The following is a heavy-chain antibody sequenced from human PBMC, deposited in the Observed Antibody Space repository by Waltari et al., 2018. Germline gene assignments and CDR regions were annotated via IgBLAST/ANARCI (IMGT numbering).Heavy chain of an antibody. CDR2: ISGGDDST. D-gene: IGHD2-15*01. V-gene: IGHV3-74*01. J-gene: IGHJ6*02. CDR1: GFTFSSYW. CDR3: AKDWSGGTCSSGCMDV. Sequence: EVQLVESGGGLVQPGGSLRLSCAASGFTFSSYWMHWVRQAPGKGLVWVSRISGGDDSTYFAESVKGRFTISRDNSKNTLFLQMSGLRAEDTAMYYCAKDWSGGTCSSGCMDVWGQGTTVTVSS.